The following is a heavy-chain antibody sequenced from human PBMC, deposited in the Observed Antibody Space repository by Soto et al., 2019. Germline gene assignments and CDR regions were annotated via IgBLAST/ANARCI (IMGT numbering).Heavy chain of an antibody. V-gene: IGHV4-39*01. CDR2: IYYSGST. Sequence: SETLSLTCTVSGGSISSSSYYWGWIRQPPGKGLEWIGSIYYSGSTYYNPSLKSRVTISVDTSKNQFSLKLSSVTAADTAVYYCARRSVDTAMAANWFDPWGQGTLVTVSS. CDR1: GGSISSSSYY. D-gene: IGHD5-18*01. J-gene: IGHJ5*02. CDR3: ARRSVDTAMAANWFDP.